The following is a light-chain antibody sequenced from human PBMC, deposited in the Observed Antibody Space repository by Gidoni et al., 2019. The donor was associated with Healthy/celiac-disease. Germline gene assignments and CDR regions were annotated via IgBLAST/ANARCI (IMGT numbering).Light chain of an antibody. CDR2: GAS. V-gene: IGKV3-15*01. J-gene: IGKJ1*01. CDR1: QSVSSN. Sequence: EIVMTQSQAILSVSPGERATLSCRASQSVSSNLAWYQQKPGQAPRLLIYGASTRATGIPARFSGSGSGTEFTLTISSLQSEDFAVYYCQRYNNWRWTFXQXTKVEIK. CDR3: QRYNNWRWT.